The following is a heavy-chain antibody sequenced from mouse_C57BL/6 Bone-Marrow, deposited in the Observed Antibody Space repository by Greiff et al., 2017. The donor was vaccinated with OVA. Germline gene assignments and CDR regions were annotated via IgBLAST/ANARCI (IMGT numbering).Heavy chain of an antibody. V-gene: IGHV1-61*01. CDR3: ARGGDYTVVATRFAY. D-gene: IGHD1-1*01. CDR1: GYTFTSYW. CDR2: IYPSDSET. Sequence: QVQLQQPGAELVRPGSSVKLSCKASGYTFTSYWVDWVKQRPGQGLEWIGNIYPSDSETHYNQKFKDKATLTVDKSSSTAYMQLSSLTSEDSAVYYCARGGDYTVVATRFAYWGQGTLVTVSA. J-gene: IGHJ3*01.